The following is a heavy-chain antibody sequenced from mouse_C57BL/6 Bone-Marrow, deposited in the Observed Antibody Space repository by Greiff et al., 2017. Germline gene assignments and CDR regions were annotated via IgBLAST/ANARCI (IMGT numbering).Heavy chain of an antibody. V-gene: IGHV1-50*01. D-gene: IGHD2-4*01. CDR2: IDPSDSYT. CDR3: AREGIYYDSYDY. CDR1: GYTFTSYW. J-gene: IGHJ2*01. Sequence: QVQLQQPGAELVKPGASVKLSCKASGYTFTSYWMPWVKQRPGQGLEWIGVIDPSDSYTNYHQKFKGKATLTVDTSSSTAYMQLSSLTSEDSAVYDCAREGIYYDSYDYWGQGTTLTVSS.